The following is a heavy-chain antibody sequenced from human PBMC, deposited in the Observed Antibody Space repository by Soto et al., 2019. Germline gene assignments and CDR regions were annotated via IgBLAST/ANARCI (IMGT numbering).Heavy chain of an antibody. Sequence: QVQLEQSGAEVKKPGSSVKVSCKASGGTFNNFVISWVRQAPGQGLEWMGGIIPNFGTTNYAQKFQGKVTITADETTRTSYLALRGLTSADTSVYYCARDLGGEATIRFWGQGTLVTVSS. V-gene: IGHV1-69*01. CDR1: GGTFNNFV. J-gene: IGHJ4*02. CDR2: IIPNFGTT. D-gene: IGHD5-12*01. CDR3: ARDLGGEATIRF.